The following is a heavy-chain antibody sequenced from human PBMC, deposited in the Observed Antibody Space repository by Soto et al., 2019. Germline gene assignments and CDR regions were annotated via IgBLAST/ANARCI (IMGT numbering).Heavy chain of an antibody. CDR2: IYYSGTT. D-gene: IGHD2-21*01. Sequence: QVQLQESGPGLVKPSQTLSLTCTVSGGSISSSDYYWSWIRQHPGKGLEWIGYIYYSGTTYYNPSLKSRVTISVDTSKNQFSLKVSSVTAADTAVYYCARTAASSLWYFDHWGQGTLVTVSS. J-gene: IGHJ4*02. CDR3: ARTAASSLWYFDH. CDR1: GGSISSSDYY. V-gene: IGHV4-31*03.